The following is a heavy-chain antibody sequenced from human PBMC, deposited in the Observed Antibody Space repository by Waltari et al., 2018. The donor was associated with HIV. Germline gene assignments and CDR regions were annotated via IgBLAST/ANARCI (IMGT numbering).Heavy chain of an antibody. D-gene: IGHD2-21*02. CDR1: GGTFSSYA. CDR3: ARVGAYCGGDCYLDY. Sequence: QVQLVQSGAEVKKPGSSVKVSCKASGGTFSSYAISWVRQAPGQGLGWMGGIIPIFGTANSAQKFEGRVTITADESTSTAYMELSSLRSEDTAVYYCARVGAYCGGDCYLDYWGQGTLVTVSS. V-gene: IGHV1-69*01. J-gene: IGHJ4*02. CDR2: IIPIFGTA.